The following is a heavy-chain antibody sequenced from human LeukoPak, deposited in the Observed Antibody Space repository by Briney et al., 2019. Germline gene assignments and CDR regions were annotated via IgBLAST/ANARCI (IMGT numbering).Heavy chain of an antibody. V-gene: IGHV4-30-2*01. CDR2: IYHSGST. CDR1: GGSISSGGYY. Sequence: PSETLSLTCTVSGGSISSGGYYWSWIRQPPGKGLEWIGYIYHSGSTYYNPSLKSRVTISVDRSKNQFSLKLSSVTAADTAVYYCARDRKRQPVLDYWGQGTLVTVSS. CDR3: ARDRKRQPVLDY. D-gene: IGHD6-13*01. J-gene: IGHJ4*02.